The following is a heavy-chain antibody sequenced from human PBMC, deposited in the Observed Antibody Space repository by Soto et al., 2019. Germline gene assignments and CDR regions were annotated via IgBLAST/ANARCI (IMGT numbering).Heavy chain of an antibody. J-gene: IGHJ4*02. D-gene: IGHD6-19*01. V-gene: IGHV3-30-3*01. CDR1: GFTFSSYA. Sequence: VGSLRLSCAASGFTFSSYAMHWVRQAPGKGLEWVAVISSGGSDKYYPDSVKGRFTISRDNSKNALYLQMISLRAEDTAVYFCAKDGGMAVAGTLDYWGQGTLVTVSS. CDR2: ISSGGSDK. CDR3: AKDGGMAVAGTLDY.